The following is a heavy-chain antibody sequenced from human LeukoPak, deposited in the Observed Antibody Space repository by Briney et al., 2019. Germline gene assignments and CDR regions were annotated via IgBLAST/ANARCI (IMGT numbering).Heavy chain of an antibody. J-gene: IGHJ4*02. D-gene: IGHD5-12*01. CDR2: INHSGST. CDR1: GGSFSGYY. Sequence: PSETLSLTCAVYGGSFSGYYWSWIRQPPGKGLEWIGEINHSGSTNYNPSLKSRVTISVDTSKNQFSLKLSSVTAADTAVYYCARGRGYSGYDFNSSGYYHFDYWRQGTLVTVSS. V-gene: IGHV4-34*01. CDR3: ARGRGYSGYDFNSSGYYHFDY.